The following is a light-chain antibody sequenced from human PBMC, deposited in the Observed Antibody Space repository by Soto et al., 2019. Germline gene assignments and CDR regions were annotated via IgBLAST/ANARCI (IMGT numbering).Light chain of an antibody. CDR1: SGSIVSNY. CDR3: QSYDSSTVV. CDR2: ENN. V-gene: IGLV6-57*04. Sequence: NFMLTQPHSVSESPGKTVTISCTHSSGSIVSNYVQWYQQRPGSAPTTVIYENNERPSGVPDRFSGSTDGSSNSASLTISGLQTEDEADYYCQSYDSSTVVFGGGTKLTVL. J-gene: IGLJ2*01.